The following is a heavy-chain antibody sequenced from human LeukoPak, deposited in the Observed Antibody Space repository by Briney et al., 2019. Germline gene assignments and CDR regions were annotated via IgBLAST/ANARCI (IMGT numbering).Heavy chain of an antibody. D-gene: IGHD3-22*01. CDR3: ASDYFDRTGYYGFIY. CDR2: INHGGST. CDR1: GGSFSGYY. Sequence: SETLSLTCAVYGGSFSGYYWSWIRQPPGKGLEWIGEINHGGSTNYNPSLKSRVSMSVDTSKKQFSLRLSSVTAADTAIYYCASDYFDRTGYYGFIYWGQGSLVTISS. V-gene: IGHV4-34*01. J-gene: IGHJ4*02.